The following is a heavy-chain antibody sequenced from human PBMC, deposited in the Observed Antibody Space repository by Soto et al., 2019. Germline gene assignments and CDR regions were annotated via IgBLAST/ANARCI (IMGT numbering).Heavy chain of an antibody. Sequence: QVQLQESGPGLVKPSQTLSLTCTVSGGSISSGGYYWSWIRQHPGKCLEWIGYIYYSGSTYYNPSLKSRVTRSVDTSKNQCSLKLSSVTAADTAVYYCARDRCDSRSREFDYWGQGTLVTVSS. CDR2: IYYSGST. V-gene: IGHV4-31*03. J-gene: IGHJ4*02. CDR3: ARDRCDSRSREFDY. D-gene: IGHD3-22*01. CDR1: GGSISSGGYY.